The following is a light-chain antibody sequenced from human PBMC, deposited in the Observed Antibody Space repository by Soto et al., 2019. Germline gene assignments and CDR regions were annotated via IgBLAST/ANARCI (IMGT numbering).Light chain of an antibody. V-gene: IGKV1-5*03. CDR3: QHYNSLWT. CDR2: KAS. J-gene: IGKJ1*01. Sequence: DIQMTQSPSTLSASVGDRVTITCRASQSISSWLAWYQQKPGKAPKLLIYKASSLESGVPSRFSGSGSGTEFTLTISSLQPDHFPTYYFQHYNSLWTFGQGTKVLIK. CDR1: QSISSW.